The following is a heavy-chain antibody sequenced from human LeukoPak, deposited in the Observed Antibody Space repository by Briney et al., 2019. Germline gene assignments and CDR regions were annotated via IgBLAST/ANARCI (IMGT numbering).Heavy chain of an antibody. V-gene: IGHV1-69*05. D-gene: IGHD3-22*01. Sequence: ASVKVSCKASGGTFSSYAISWVRQAPGQGLEWMGGIIPIFGTANYAQKLQGRVTMTTDTSTSTAYMELRSLRSDDTAVYYCAREDYDSSGHDYWGQGTLVTVSS. CDR1: GGTFSSYA. J-gene: IGHJ4*02. CDR2: IIPIFGTA. CDR3: AREDYDSSGHDY.